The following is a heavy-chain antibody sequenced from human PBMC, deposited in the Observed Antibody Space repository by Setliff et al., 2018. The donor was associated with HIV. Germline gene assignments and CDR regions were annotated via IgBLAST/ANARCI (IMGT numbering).Heavy chain of an antibody. J-gene: IGHJ5*02. Sequence: PSETLSLTCTVSGGSISSGNYYWSWIRQHPGKGLEWIGYIYYSGSTYYNPSLKSRVTMSVDTSKNQFSLKLSSVTAADTAVYYCAREGARHCGSGRYHSWFDPWGQGTQVTVSS. CDR2: IYYSGST. CDR1: GGSISSGNYY. D-gene: IGHD3-10*01. V-gene: IGHV4-31*03. CDR3: AREGARHCGSGRYHSWFDP.